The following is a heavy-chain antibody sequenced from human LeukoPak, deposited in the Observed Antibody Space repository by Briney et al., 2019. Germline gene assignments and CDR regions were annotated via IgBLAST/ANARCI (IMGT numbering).Heavy chain of an antibody. CDR2: IYYSGST. V-gene: IGHV4-59*01. J-gene: IGHJ4*02. CDR3: ARVLSGYGYYFDY. D-gene: IGHD5-18*01. CDR1: GGSISSYY. Sequence: SETLSLTCTVSGGSISSYYWSWIRQPPGKGLEWIGCIYYSGSTNYNPSLKSRVTISVDTSKNQFSLKLSSVTAADTAVYYCARVLSGYGYYFDYWGQGTLVTVSS.